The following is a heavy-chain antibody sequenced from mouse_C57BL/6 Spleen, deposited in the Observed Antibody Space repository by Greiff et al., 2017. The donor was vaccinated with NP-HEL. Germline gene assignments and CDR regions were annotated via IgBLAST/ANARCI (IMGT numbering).Heavy chain of an antibody. CDR3: ARKGDYEGVDY. Sequence: EVQLQQSGPELVKPGASVKISCKASGYTFTDYYMNWVKQSHGKSLEWIGDINPNNGGTSYNQKFKGKATLTVDKSSSTAYMELRSLTSEDSAVYYCARKGDYEGVDYWGQGTTLTVSS. J-gene: IGHJ2*01. V-gene: IGHV1-26*01. CDR2: INPNNGGT. D-gene: IGHD2-4*01. CDR1: GYTFTDYY.